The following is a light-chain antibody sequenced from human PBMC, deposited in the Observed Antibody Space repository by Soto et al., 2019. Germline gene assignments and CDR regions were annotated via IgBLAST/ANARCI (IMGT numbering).Light chain of an antibody. CDR3: PPYGSSRT. CDR2: GAS. V-gene: IGKV3-20*01. Sequence: EIVLTQSPGTLSLSPGERATLSCRASQSVSSSYLAWYQQKPGQAPRLLIYGASSRATGIPDRFSGSGSGKDFTITISRLEPEDFAVYSCPPYGSSRTFGQGTKVEIK. CDR1: QSVSSSY. J-gene: IGKJ1*01.